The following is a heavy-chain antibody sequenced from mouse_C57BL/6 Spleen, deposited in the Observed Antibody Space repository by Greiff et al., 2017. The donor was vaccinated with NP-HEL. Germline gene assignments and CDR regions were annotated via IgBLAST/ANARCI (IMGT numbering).Heavy chain of an antibody. V-gene: IGHV7-3*01. J-gene: IGHJ4*01. CDR3: AIYKGLGYAMDY. CDR1: GFTFTDYY. CDR2: IRNKANGYTT. Sequence: EVQVVESGGGLVQPGGSLSLSCAASGFTFTDYYMSWVRQPPGKALEWLGFIRNKANGYTTEYSASVKGRFTISRDNSQSILYLQMNALRAEDSATYDCAIYKGLGYAMDYWGQGTSVTVSS. D-gene: IGHD4-1*01.